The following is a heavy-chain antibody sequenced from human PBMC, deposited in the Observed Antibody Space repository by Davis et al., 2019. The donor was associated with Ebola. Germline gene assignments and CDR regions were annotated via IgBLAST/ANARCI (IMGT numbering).Heavy chain of an antibody. CDR3: AREVRDFWSGRYFQH. V-gene: IGHV4-39*07. J-gene: IGHJ1*01. Sequence: PSETLSLTCTVSGGSISSSSYYWGWIRQPPGKGLEWIGSIYYSGSTYYNPSLKSRVTMSVDTSKNQFSLKLSSVTAADTAVYYCAREVRDFWSGRYFQHWGQGTLVTVSS. CDR1: GGSISSSSYY. D-gene: IGHD3-3*01. CDR2: IYYSGST.